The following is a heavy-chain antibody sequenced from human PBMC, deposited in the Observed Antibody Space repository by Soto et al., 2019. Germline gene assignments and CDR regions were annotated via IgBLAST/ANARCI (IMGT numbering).Heavy chain of an antibody. J-gene: IGHJ6*03. D-gene: IGHD6-6*01. CDR2: IYPGDSDT. CDR3: ARSIAARPAHAGPGYYYYMDV. Sequence: GESLKISCKGSGYSFTSYWIGWVRQMPGKGLEWMGIIYPGDSDTRYSPSFQGQVTISADKSISTAYLQWSSLKASDTAMYYCARSIAARPAHAGPGYYYYMDVWGKGTTVTVSS. V-gene: IGHV5-51*01. CDR1: GYSFTSYW.